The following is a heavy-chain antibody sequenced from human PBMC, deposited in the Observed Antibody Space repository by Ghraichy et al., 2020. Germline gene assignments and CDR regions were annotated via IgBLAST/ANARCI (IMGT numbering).Heavy chain of an antibody. V-gene: IGHV3-23*01. CDR1: GFTFSSYT. Sequence: GGSLRLSCAASGFTFSSYTMSWVRQAPGKGLEWVSAISDGGTNTYYADSVKGRFTISRDNSKSTLYLEMNALRAEDTAIYYCAKSRGLTAHVFDYWGQGTLVTVSS. CDR3: AKSRGLTAHVFDY. CDR2: ISDGGTNT. J-gene: IGHJ4*02. D-gene: IGHD3-16*01.